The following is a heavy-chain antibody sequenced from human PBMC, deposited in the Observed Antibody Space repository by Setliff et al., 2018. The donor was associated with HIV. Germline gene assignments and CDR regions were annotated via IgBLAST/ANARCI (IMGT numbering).Heavy chain of an antibody. D-gene: IGHD3-16*02. CDR1: GFTISYYG. CDR3: AKDLRSYRCSIASCSHMDV. Sequence: GGSLRLSCVASGFTISYYGMHWVRQAPGKGLEWVAVISHDGGNKYYADAVKGRFTISGDNSKNTLYLQMNSLRSEDAAVYYCAKDLRSYRCSIASCSHMDVWGKGTTVTVSS. J-gene: IGHJ6*03. V-gene: IGHV3-30*18. CDR2: ISHDGGNK.